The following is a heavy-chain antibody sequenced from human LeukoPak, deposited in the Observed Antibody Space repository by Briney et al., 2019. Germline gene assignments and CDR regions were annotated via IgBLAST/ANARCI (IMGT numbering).Heavy chain of an antibody. Sequence: GGSLRLSCAASGFTFSSYAMSWVRQAPGKGLEWVSAISGSGGSTYYADSGKGRFTISRDNSKNTLYLQMNSLRAEDTAVYYCAKTQWPHYYYYYGMDVWGQGTTVTVSS. D-gene: IGHD6-19*01. J-gene: IGHJ6*02. CDR3: AKTQWPHYYYYYGMDV. CDR2: ISGSGGST. V-gene: IGHV3-23*01. CDR1: GFTFSSYA.